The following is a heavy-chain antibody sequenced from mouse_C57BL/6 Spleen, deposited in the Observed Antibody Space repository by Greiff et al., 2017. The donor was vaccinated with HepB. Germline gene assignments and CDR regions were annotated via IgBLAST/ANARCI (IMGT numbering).Heavy chain of an antibody. D-gene: IGHD1-1*01. V-gene: IGHV8-12*01. J-gene: IGHJ4*01. Sequence: QGTLKESGPGILQSSQTLSLTCSFSGFSLSTAGMGVSWIRQASGKGLEWLAHIYWDDDKRYNPSLKGRLTISKDTSRNQVFLKITSVDTADTATYYCARLTVAYAMDYWGQGTSVTVSS. CDR2: IYWDDDK. CDR3: ARLTVAYAMDY. CDR1: GFSLSTAGMG.